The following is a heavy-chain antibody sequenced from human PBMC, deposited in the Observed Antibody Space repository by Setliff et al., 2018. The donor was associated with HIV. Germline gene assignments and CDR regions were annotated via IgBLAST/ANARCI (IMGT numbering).Heavy chain of an antibody. V-gene: IGHV4-39*01. J-gene: IGHJ6*03. CDR1: GGSISSSVYY. CDR2: IYYSGST. CDR3: ARHNTGYSYGYDYYYYYMDV. Sequence: SETLSLTCTVSGGSISSSVYYWGWIRQPPGKGLEWIGNIYYSGSTYYNPSLKSRITISVDTSKNQFSLKLSSVTAADTAVYYCARHNTGYSYGYDYYYYYMDVWGKGTTVTVYS. D-gene: IGHD5-18*01.